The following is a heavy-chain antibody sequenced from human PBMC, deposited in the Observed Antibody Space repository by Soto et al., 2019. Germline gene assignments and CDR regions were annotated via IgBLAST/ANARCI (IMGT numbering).Heavy chain of an antibody. Sequence: SETLSLTCTVSGGPISSGGYYWSWIRQHPGKGLEWIGYIYYSGSTYYNPSLKSRVTISVDTSKNQFSLKLSSVTAADTAVYYCARDLGGAPDYWGQGTLVTVSS. V-gene: IGHV4-31*03. CDR3: ARDLGGAPDY. J-gene: IGHJ4*02. CDR1: GGPISSGGYY. CDR2: IYYSGST. D-gene: IGHD3-16*01.